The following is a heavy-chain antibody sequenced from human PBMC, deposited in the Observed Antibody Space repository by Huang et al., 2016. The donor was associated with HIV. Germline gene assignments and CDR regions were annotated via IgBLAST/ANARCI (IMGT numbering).Heavy chain of an antibody. V-gene: IGHV4-34*01. D-gene: IGHD3-9*01. Sequence: QQQLQQWGAGLLKPSETLSLTCAVYGGSFTNYYWGWIRQPPGKGLEWIGEINKGGSTQYSPALKSRVTISLDTSKNQVSLKLTSVSAADTAVYYCVRGHRYVSADWYARLRNYWFFDLWGRGSLVSVSS. CDR3: VRGHRYVSADWYARLRNYWFFDL. J-gene: IGHJ2*01. CDR2: INKGGST. CDR1: GGSFTNYY.